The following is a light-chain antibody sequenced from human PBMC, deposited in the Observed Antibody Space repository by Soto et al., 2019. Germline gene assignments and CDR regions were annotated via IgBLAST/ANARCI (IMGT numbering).Light chain of an antibody. CDR1: QSVSSN. CDR2: GAS. CDR3: QQYNNWWT. V-gene: IGKV3-15*01. Sequence: EIVMTQSPATLSVSAGERATLSCRASQSVSSNFAWYQQKPGQAPRLLIYGASTRATGIPARFSRSGSGTEFTLTISSLQSEDFAVYYWQQYNNWWTFGQGTKVDIK. J-gene: IGKJ1*01.